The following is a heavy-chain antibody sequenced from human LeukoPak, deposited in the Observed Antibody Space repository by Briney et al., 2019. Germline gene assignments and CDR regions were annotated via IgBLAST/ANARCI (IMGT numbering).Heavy chain of an antibody. CDR1: GGSISSGGYY. CDR2: IYYSGST. J-gene: IGHJ4*02. CDR3: ARGYDSSGYYDTIFDY. D-gene: IGHD3-22*01. V-gene: IGHV4-31*03. Sequence: SETLSLSCTVSGGSISSGGYYWSWIRQHPGKGLEWIGYIYYSGSTYYNPSLKSRVTISVDTSKNQFSLKLSSVTAADTAVYYCARGYDSSGYYDTIFDYWGQGTLVTVFS.